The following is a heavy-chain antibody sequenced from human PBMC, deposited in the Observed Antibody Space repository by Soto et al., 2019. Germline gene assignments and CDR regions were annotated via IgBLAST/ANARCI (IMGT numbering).Heavy chain of an antibody. D-gene: IGHD2-21*01. CDR2: SIPIFGTA. CDR1: GGTFSSYS. V-gene: IGHV1-69*01. J-gene: IGHJ4*02. Sequence: QVQLVQSGAEVKKPGSSVKVSCKASGGTFSSYSINWVRQAPGQGLEWMGESIPIFGTANYEQKFQGRVTITADEYTSTDYMELSSLRSEDTAVYYCARDGERHSGGIDSWGQGTMVTVSS. CDR3: ARDGERHSGGIDS.